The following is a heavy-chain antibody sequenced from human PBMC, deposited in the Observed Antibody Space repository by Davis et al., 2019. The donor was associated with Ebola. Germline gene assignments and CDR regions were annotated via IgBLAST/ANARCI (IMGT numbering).Heavy chain of an antibody. D-gene: IGHD3-22*01. J-gene: IGHJ5*02. CDR3: VRDINYYDRSGYYIDP. Sequence: ASVKVSCKASGYTFASYEINWVRQATGQGLEWMGWVNGNSGATWYAQKFQGRVTMTRDTSTNTAYMELSSLRSDDTAVYYCVRDINYYDRSGYYIDPWGQGTLVTVSS. V-gene: IGHV1-8*01. CDR1: GYTFASYE. CDR2: VNGNSGAT.